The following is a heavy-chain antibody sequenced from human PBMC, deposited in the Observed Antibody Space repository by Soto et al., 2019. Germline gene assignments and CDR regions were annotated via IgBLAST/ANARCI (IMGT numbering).Heavy chain of an antibody. CDR2: IIPIFGTA. D-gene: IGHD3-10*01. J-gene: IGHJ6*02. CDR3: ASRGVSSSSYHYCMDV. Sequence: QVQLVQSGAEVKKPGSSVKVSCKASGGTFSSYAISWVRQAPGQGLEWMGGIIPIFGTANYAQKFQGRVTIIADESTSTAHMELSSLTSEDPAVYYCASRGVSSSSYHYCMDVWGQGTTVTVSS. V-gene: IGHV1-69*12. CDR1: GGTFSSYA.